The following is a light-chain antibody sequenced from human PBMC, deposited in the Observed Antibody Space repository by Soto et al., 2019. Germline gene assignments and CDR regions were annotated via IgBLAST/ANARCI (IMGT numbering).Light chain of an antibody. Sequence: DLQMTQAPSALSASVGDRVTITCRACQSINTYLNWYQQKPGKAPKIVIYGASSLQSGVPSRFSGSGSWTDFTLTISSLQPEDFATYYCQQSFSIPQTFGQGTKVEIK. V-gene: IGKV1-39*01. CDR1: QSINTY. CDR2: GAS. J-gene: IGKJ1*01. CDR3: QQSFSIPQT.